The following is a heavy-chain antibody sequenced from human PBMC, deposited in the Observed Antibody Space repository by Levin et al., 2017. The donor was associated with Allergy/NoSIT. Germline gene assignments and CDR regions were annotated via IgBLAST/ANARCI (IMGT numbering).Heavy chain of an antibody. CDR1: GFTVSSNY. V-gene: IGHV3-66*01. D-gene: IGHD4-17*01. Sequence: GGSLRLSCAASGFTVSSNYMSWVRQAPGKGLEWVSVIYSGGSTYYADSVKGRFTISRDNSKNTLYLQMNSLRAEDTAVYYCARVRPWEYGDPAHFDYWGQGTLVTVSS. J-gene: IGHJ4*02. CDR3: ARVRPWEYGDPAHFDY. CDR2: IYSGGST.